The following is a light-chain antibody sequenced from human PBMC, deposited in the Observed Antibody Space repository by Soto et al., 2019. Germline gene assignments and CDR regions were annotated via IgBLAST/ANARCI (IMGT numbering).Light chain of an antibody. V-gene: IGLV2-23*01. CDR2: EDI. J-gene: IGLJ1*01. CDR3: YSYAGSSTYV. Sequence: QSALTQPASVSGSPGQSITISCTGTNRDVGNYDFVSWYQQHPGKAPKLMIYEDIKRPSGVSNRFSGSKSGSTASLTISGLQAEDEADYYCYSYAGSSTYVFGSGTKLTVL. CDR1: NRDVGNYDF.